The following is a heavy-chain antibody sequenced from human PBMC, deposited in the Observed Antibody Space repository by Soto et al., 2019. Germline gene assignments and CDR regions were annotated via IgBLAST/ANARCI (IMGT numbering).Heavy chain of an antibody. CDR3: ARDHGGQVFAD. CDR2: ICHSGST. D-gene: IGHD3-16*01. V-gene: IGHV4-30-2*01. Sequence: SETLSLTCSVSGGSISSGGYSWSWVRQPPGKGLERIGYICHSGSTYYNPSLKSRVTISVDRSKNTFSRKVSCVTAADTALYYCARDHGGQVFADCGQGSLVTVSS. J-gene: IGHJ4*02. CDR1: GGSISSGGYS.